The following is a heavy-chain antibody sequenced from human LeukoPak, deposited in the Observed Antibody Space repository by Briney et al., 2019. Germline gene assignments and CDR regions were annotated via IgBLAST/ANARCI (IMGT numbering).Heavy chain of an antibody. CDR2: IDPSDSYT. CDR3: ARHPSSGWTLGY. D-gene: IGHD6-19*01. J-gene: IGHJ4*02. V-gene: IGHV5-10-1*01. CDR1: GNSFTSYW. Sequence: GESLKISCKGSGNSFTSYWISWVRQMPGKGLEWMGRIDPSDSYTNYSPSFQGHVTISADKSINTAYLQWSSLKASDTAMYYCARHPSSGWTLGYWGRGTLVTVSS.